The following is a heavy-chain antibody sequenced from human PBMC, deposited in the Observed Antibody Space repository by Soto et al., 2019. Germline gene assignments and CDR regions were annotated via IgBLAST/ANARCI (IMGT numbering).Heavy chain of an antibody. J-gene: IGHJ6*02. D-gene: IGHD5-12*01. V-gene: IGHV3-9*01. CDR2: ISWNSGSI. Sequence: EVQLVESGGGLVQPGRSLRLSCAASGFTFDDYAMHWVRQAPGKGLEWVSGISWNSGSIGYADSVKGRFTISRDNAKNSLYLQMNSLRAEDTALYYCAKGGLRTRYYYGTDVWGQGTTVTVSS. CDR1: GFTFDDYA. CDR3: AKGGLRTRYYYGTDV.